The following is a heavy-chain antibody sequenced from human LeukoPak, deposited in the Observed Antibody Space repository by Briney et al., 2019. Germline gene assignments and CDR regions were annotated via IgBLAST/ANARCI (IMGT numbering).Heavy chain of an antibody. V-gene: IGHV3-21*01. CDR2: ISSSSSYI. CDR1: GFTFSSYS. D-gene: IGHD6-19*01. CDR3: ARAGGWYLYYFDC. J-gene: IGHJ4*02. Sequence: PGGSLRLSCAASGFTFSSYSMNWVRQAPGKGLDWVSSISSSSSYIYYADSVKGRFTISRDNAKNSLYLQMNSLRAEDTAVYYCARAGGWYLYYFDCWGQGTLVTVSS.